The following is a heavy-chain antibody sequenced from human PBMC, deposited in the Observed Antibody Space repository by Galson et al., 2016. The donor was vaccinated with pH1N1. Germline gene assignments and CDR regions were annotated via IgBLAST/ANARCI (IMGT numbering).Heavy chain of an antibody. CDR3: ASHTPVTISRYYYHYGMDV. Sequence: SVKVSCKASGYTFTSYGISWVRQAPGKGLEWMGWTSANNGKTNYAQKIQGRVNMTTDTATSTAYMELRSLRSDDTAVYYCASHTPVTISRYYYHYGMDVWGQGTTVTVSS. V-gene: IGHV1-18*01. J-gene: IGHJ6*02. D-gene: IGHD4-17*01. CDR1: GYTFTSYG. CDR2: TSANNGKT.